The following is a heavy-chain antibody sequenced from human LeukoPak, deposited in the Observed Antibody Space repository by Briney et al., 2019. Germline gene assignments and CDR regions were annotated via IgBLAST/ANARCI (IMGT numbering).Heavy chain of an antibody. D-gene: IGHD2-8*01. J-gene: IGHJ4*02. Sequence: PGGSLRLSCAASGFTFSSYGMHWVCQAPGKGLEWVAFIRYDGSNKYYADSVKGRFTISRDNSKNTLYLQMNSLRAEDTAVYYCAKDRSPNRSYYFDYWGQGTLVTVSS. V-gene: IGHV3-30*02. CDR1: GFTFSSYG. CDR2: IRYDGSNK. CDR3: AKDRSPNRSYYFDY.